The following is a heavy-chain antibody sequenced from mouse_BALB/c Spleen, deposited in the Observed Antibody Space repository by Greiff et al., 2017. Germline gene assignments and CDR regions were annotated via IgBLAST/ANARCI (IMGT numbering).Heavy chain of an antibody. D-gene: IGHD2-14*01. CDR2: IYPGDGDT. CDR3: ARGGVLLDY. V-gene: IGHV1-87*01. J-gene: IGHJ2*01. Sequence: QVQLQQSGAELARPGASVKLSCKASGYTFTSYWMQWVKQRPGQGLEWIGAIYPGDGDTRYTQKFKGKATLTADKSSSTAYMQLSSLASEDSAVYYCARGGVLLDYWGQGTTLTVSS. CDR1: GYTFTSYW.